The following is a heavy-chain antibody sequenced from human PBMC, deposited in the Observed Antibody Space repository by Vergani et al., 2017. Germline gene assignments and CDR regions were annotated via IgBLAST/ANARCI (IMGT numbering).Heavy chain of an antibody. D-gene: IGHD2-2*02. CDR1: GGSISSGSYY. Sequence: QVQLQESGSGLVKPSQTLSLTCTVSGGSISSGSYYWNWIRQPAGKGLEWIGRIYTSGSTNYNPSLKSLVTMSVDTSKNQFSLKLSSLTAADTAVYYCASSYQGLYEGYSFDIGGQGTMVTVSS. V-gene: IGHV4-61*02. CDR3: ASSYQGLYEGYSFDI. CDR2: IYTSGST. J-gene: IGHJ3*02.